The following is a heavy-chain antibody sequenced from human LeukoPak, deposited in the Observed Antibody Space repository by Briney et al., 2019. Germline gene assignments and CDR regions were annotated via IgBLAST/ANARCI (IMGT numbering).Heavy chain of an antibody. CDR3: AKDLTSGYSNFDY. CDR2: INWNGGST. J-gene: IGHJ4*02. D-gene: IGHD5-12*01. V-gene: IGHV3-20*04. Sequence: GGSLRLSCAASGFTFSSYWMSWVRQAPGKGLEWVSGINWNGGSTGYADSVKGRFTISRDNAKNSLYLQMNSLRAEDTAVYYCAKDLTSGYSNFDYWGQGTLVTVSS. CDR1: GFTFSSYW.